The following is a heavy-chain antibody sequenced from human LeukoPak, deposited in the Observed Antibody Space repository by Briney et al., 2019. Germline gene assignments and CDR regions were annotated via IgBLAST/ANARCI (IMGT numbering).Heavy chain of an antibody. J-gene: IGHJ4*02. V-gene: IGHV3-21*01. CDR1: GFTFSSYS. D-gene: IGHD6-13*01. CDR2: ISSSSSYI. Sequence: GGSLRLSCAASGFTFSSYSMNWVRQAPGKGLEWVSSISSSSSYIYYADSVKGRFTVSRDNAKNSLYLQMDSLRVEDTAVYYCARVEGEQQLDYWGQGTLVTVSS. CDR3: ARVEGEQQLDY.